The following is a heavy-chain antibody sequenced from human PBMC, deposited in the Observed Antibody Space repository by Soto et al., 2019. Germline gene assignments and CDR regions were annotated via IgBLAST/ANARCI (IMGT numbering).Heavy chain of an antibody. V-gene: IGHV4-34*01. CDR1: GGSFSGYY. D-gene: IGHD3-22*01. CDR3: ARVVAYYYDSSGYQPKRYYFDY. CDR2: INHSGST. Sequence: SETLSLTCAVYGGSFSGYYWSWIRQPPGKGLEWIGEINHSGSTNYNPSLKSRVTISVDTSKNQFSLKLSSVTAADTAVYYCARVVAYYYDSSGYQPKRYYFDYWGQGTLVTAPQ. J-gene: IGHJ4*02.